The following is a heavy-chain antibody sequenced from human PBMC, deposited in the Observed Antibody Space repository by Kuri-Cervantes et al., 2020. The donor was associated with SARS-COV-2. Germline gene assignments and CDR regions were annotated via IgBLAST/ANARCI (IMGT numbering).Heavy chain of an antibody. Sequence: GESLKISCKGSGYSFTKHWIGWVRQMPGKGLEWMGIIWPGDSNIRDTPSFQDQVTISVDTPISTAYLQWSSLKASDTAMYYCARHGAVRTQFDPFDIWGQGTMVTVSS. CDR3: ARHGAVRTQFDPFDI. CDR1: GYSFTKHW. D-gene: IGHD3-16*01. CDR2: IWPGDSNI. J-gene: IGHJ3*02. V-gene: IGHV5-51*01.